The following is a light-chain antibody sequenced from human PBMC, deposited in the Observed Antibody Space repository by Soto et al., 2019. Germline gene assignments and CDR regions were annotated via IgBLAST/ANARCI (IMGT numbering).Light chain of an antibody. J-gene: IGKJ2*01. CDR1: QGISTY. V-gene: IGKV1-9*01. CDR2: AAS. CDR3: QQLNYYPYT. Sequence: DIQLTQSPSSLSASVGDRVTITCRASQGISTYLAWHQQKPGEAPKLLIYAASTLQSGVPARFSGSGSGTDFTLTISSLQPEDFATYYCQQLNYYPYTFGQGTKLEIK.